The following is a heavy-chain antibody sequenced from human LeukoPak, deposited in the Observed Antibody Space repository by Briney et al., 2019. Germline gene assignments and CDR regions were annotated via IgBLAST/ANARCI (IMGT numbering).Heavy chain of an antibody. CDR1: GFTFSSYD. V-gene: IGHV3-13*01. Sequence: PGGSLRLSCAASGFTFSSYDMHWVRQATGKGLEWVSGIGTAGDTYYAGSVKGRFTISRENAKNSLYLQMNSLRAGDTAVYYCARGKWFGELWDTMDVWGQGTTVTVSS. CDR3: ARGKWFGELWDTMDV. D-gene: IGHD3-10*01. J-gene: IGHJ6*02. CDR2: IGTAGDT.